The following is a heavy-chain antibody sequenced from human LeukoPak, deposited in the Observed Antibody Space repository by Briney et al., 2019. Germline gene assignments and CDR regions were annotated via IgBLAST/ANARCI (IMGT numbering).Heavy chain of an antibody. CDR1: GFTFGDYA. V-gene: IGHV3-49*04. CDR3: TRDFQGPGGKRFDY. CDR2: IRSKAYGGAT. D-gene: IGHD3-16*01. Sequence: PGGSLRLSCTASGFTFGDYAMSWVRQAPRKGLGWVGFIRSKAYGGATEYAASVKGIFTISREDSKSIAYLRMNTRKTEDKAVYYCTRDFQGPGGKRFDYWGQGTLVTVSS. J-gene: IGHJ4*02.